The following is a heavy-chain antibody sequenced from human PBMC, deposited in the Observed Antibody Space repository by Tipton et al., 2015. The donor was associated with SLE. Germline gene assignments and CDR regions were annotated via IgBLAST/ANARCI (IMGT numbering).Heavy chain of an antibody. CDR1: GGSISSYY. Sequence: TLSLTCTVSGGSISSYYWSWIRQPPGKGLEWIGYIYYIGSTNYNPSLRSRVTISVDTSKNQFSLKLSSVTAADTAVYYCARDGRLAYFDSWGQGTLVTVSS. CDR3: ARDGRLAYFDS. D-gene: IGHD1-26*01. J-gene: IGHJ4*02. CDR2: IYYIGST. V-gene: IGHV4-59*12.